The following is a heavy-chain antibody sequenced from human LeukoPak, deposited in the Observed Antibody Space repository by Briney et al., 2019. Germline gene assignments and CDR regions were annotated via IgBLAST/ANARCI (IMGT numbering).Heavy chain of an antibody. V-gene: IGHV4-38-2*02. CDR1: GYSISSDYY. D-gene: IGHD4-17*01. CDR2: IYHSGST. CDR3: ARRYSTTVTPRLTYWYFDL. Sequence: PSETLSLTCTVSGYSISSDYYWGWIRQPPGRGLEWIGTIYHSGSTYYNPSLKSRVTISVDTSKNQFSLKLSSVTAADTAVYYCARRYSTTVTPRLTYWYFDLWGRGTLVTVSS. J-gene: IGHJ2*01.